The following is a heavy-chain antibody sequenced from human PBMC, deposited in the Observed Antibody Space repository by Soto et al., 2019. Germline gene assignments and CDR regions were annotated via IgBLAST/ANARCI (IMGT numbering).Heavy chain of an antibody. CDR1: GGPISSGGYY. D-gene: IGHD4-17*01. CDR2: IFYSGAT. CDR3: ARVRPYDYGANSGWFDP. Sequence: QVQLQESGPGLVTPSQALSLTCSVSGGPISSGGYYWSWIRQHPGKGLEWIGYIFYSGATYYNPSLKSRSLISVDSSKNQFSLRLSSVTAADTAVYYCARVRPYDYGANSGWFDPWGQGTLVTVSA. V-gene: IGHV4-31*03. J-gene: IGHJ5*02.